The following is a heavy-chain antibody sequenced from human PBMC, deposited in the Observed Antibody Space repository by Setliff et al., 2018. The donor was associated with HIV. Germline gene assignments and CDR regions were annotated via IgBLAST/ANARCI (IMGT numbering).Heavy chain of an antibody. J-gene: IGHJ4*02. Sequence: SETLSLTCTVSGGSFSSSSYYWGWIRQPPGKGLEWIGNIYYSGSTYYNPSLTSRVTISKDTSKNQFSLHMRSVTAADTAVYYCARDTYDSRGYFFGYWGQGVLVTVSS. V-gene: IGHV4-39*07. D-gene: IGHD3-22*01. CDR2: IYYSGST. CDR1: GGSFSSSSYY. CDR3: ARDTYDSRGYFFGY.